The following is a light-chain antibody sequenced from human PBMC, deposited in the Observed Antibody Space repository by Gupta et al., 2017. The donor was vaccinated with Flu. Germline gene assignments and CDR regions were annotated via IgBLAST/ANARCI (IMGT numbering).Light chain of an antibody. CDR1: QSVSNK. CDR2: GAS. Sequence: ERANLSCRASQSVSNKVAWYQQKPGQTPRLLMYGASTRATDIPARFSGSGSETEFTLTISSLQSEDFAVYYCQHYNTWPPFSFGPGTKVDIK. V-gene: IGKV3-15*01. J-gene: IGKJ3*01. CDR3: QHYNTWPPFS.